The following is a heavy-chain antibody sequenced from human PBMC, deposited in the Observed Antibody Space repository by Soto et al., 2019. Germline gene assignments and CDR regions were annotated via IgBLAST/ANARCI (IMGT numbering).Heavy chain of an antibody. J-gene: IGHJ6*02. CDR3: ARARSGSTDYYYYGMDV. D-gene: IGHD3-10*01. CDR1: GYTFTSYD. Sequence: QVQLVQSGAEVKKPGASVKVSCKASGYTFTSYDINWVRQATGQGLEWMGWMNPHSGNTGYAQKFQGRVTMTRNTSISTAYMELSSLRSEDTAVYYCARARSGSTDYYYYGMDVWGQGTTVTVSS. CDR2: MNPHSGNT. V-gene: IGHV1-8*01.